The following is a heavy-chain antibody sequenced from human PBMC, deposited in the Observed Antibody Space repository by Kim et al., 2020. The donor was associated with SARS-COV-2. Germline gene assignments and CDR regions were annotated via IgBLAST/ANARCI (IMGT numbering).Heavy chain of an antibody. CDR3: ASMVRGAPPYYYYYMDV. V-gene: IGHV3-74*01. J-gene: IGHJ6*03. CDR1: GFTFSSYW. D-gene: IGHD3-10*01. CDR2: INSDGSST. Sequence: GGSLRLSCAASGFTFSSYWMHWVRQAPGKGLVWVSRINSDGSSTRYADSVKGRFTISRDNAKNTLYLQMNNLRAEDTAVYYCASMVRGAPPYYYYYMDVWGKGTTVTVSS.